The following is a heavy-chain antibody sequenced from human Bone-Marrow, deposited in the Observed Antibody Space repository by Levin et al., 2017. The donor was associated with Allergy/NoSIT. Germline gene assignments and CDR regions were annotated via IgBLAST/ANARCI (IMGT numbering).Heavy chain of an antibody. CDR1: GGSISDSNW. Sequence: SETLSLTCAVSGGSISDSNWWSWVRQSPGKGLEWIGEIDQSGTTNYNSSLKSRVTISVHKSQNQFSLNLKSVTAADTAVYYCARDRGDFDSGGYYFDSWGQGILVIVSS. D-gene: IGHD3-22*01. J-gene: IGHJ4*02. CDR2: IDQSGTT. V-gene: IGHV4-4*02. CDR3: ARDRGDFDSGGYYFDS.